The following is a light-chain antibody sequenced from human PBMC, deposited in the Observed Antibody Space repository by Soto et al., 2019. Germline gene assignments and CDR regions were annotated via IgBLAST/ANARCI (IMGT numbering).Light chain of an antibody. J-gene: IGKJ5*01. Sequence: EIVLTQSPGTLSLSPVEIATLSFMASQSVSSSYLAWYQQKPGQAPRLLIYGASSRATGIPDRFSGSGSGTDFTLTISRLEPEDFAVYYCQQYGSSLITFGQGTRLEIK. CDR2: GAS. CDR1: QSVSSSY. CDR3: QQYGSSLIT. V-gene: IGKV3-20*01.